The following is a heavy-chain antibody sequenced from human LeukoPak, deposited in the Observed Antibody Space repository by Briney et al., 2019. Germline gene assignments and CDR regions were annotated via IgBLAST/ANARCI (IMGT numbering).Heavy chain of an antibody. V-gene: IGHV3-43*02. CDR3: AKDISASVFGVPSDY. J-gene: IGHJ4*02. D-gene: IGHD3-3*01. CDR2: ISGDGDST. Sequence: GGSLRLSCAASGFTFDDYAMHWVRQAPGKGLEWVSLISGDGDSTYYSDSVKGRFTISRDNRKNSLFLQMNSLRTEDTAFYYCAKDISASVFGVPSDYWGQGTLVTVSS. CDR1: GFTFDDYA.